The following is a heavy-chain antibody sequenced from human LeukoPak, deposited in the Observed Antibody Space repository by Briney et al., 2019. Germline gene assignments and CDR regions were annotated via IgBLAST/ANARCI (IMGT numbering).Heavy chain of an antibody. CDR1: GFTFSSYD. V-gene: IGHV3-23*01. D-gene: IGHD6-19*01. Sequence: GGSLRLSCEASGFTFSSYDMNWVRQAPGKGLEWVSDIGPSGDSTYYADSVKGRFTISRDNSKNTLYLQMNSLRAEDTAVYYCAKESVAGNWGQGTLVTVSS. J-gene: IGHJ4*02. CDR2: IGPSGDST. CDR3: AKESVAGN.